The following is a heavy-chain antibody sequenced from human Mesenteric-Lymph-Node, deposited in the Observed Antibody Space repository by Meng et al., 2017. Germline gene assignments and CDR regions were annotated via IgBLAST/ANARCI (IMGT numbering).Heavy chain of an antibody. D-gene: IGHD4-23*01. Sequence: SVKVSCKASGGTFSSYAISWVRQAPGQGLEWMGGIIPIFGTANYARKFQGRVTITADKSTSTAYMELSSLRSEDTAVYYCASYGGNSRTFDYWGQGTLVTVSS. CDR3: ASYGGNSRTFDY. V-gene: IGHV1-69*06. CDR2: IIPIFGTA. CDR1: GGTFSSYA. J-gene: IGHJ4*02.